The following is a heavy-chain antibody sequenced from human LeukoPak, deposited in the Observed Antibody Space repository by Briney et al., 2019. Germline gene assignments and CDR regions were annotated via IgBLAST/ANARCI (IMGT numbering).Heavy chain of an antibody. D-gene: IGHD3-22*01. Sequence: SETLSLTCAVSNYPITSDYYWSWIRQPAGKGLEWIGRIYTSGSTNYNPSLKSRVTISVDTSKNQFSLKLSSVTAADTAVYYCARGHAYYDSSGSCFDYWGQGTLVTVSS. J-gene: IGHJ4*02. V-gene: IGHV4-61*02. CDR3: ARGHAYYDSSGSCFDY. CDR1: NYPITSDYY. CDR2: IYTSGST.